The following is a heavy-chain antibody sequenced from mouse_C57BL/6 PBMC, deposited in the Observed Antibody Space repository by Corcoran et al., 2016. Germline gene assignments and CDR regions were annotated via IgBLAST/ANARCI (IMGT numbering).Heavy chain of an antibody. CDR1: GYTFTTYG. J-gene: IGHJ4*01. D-gene: IGHD6-1*01. V-gene: IGHV9-3*01. CDR3: AREPFAMDY. Sequence: QIQLVQSGPELKKPGETVKISCKASGYTFTTYGMSWVKQAPGKGLKWMGWINTYSGVPTYADDFKGRFAFSLETSASTAYLQLNNLKNEDTATYFCAREPFAMDYWGQGTSVTVSS. CDR2: INTYSGVP.